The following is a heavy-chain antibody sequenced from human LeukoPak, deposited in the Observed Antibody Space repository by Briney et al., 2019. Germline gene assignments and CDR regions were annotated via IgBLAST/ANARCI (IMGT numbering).Heavy chain of an antibody. Sequence: GESLKISCKGSGYSFTSYWIGWVRQMPGKGLEWMGIIYPGDSDTRYSPSFQGQVTISADKSISTAYLQWSSLKASDTAMYYCARCRNLYYDSSGYYPPDYWDQGTLVTVSS. V-gene: IGHV5-51*01. CDR3: ARCRNLYYDSSGYYPPDY. D-gene: IGHD3-22*01. CDR1: GYSFTSYW. J-gene: IGHJ4*02. CDR2: IYPGDSDT.